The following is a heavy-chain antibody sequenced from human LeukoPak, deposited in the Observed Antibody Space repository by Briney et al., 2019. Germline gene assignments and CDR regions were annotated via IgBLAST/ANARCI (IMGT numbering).Heavy chain of an antibody. J-gene: IGHJ4*02. D-gene: IGHD3-22*01. V-gene: IGHV3-23*01. CDR1: GFTFSMFV. CDR3: ARDRGRYYDSRGFYWGYYFDS. Sequence: GGSLRLSCAASGFTFSMFVVNWGRQAPGKGLEWVSTISGSGDSTYYADSVKGRFTICRDNSKDTLYLQMSSVRVDDTAVYYCARDRGRYYDSRGFYWGYYFDSWGQGILVTVST. CDR2: ISGSGDST.